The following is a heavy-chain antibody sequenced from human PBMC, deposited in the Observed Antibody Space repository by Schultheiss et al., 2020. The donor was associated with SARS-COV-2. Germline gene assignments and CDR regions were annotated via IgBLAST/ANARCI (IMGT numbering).Heavy chain of an antibody. CDR3: ARSSYYDFWSGYY. D-gene: IGHD3-3*01. J-gene: IGHJ4*02. Sequence: SETLSLTCAVSGGSISSSNWWSWVRQPPGKGLEWIGEIYHSGSTNYNPSLKSRVTISVDTSRNQFSLKLSSVTAADTAVYYCARSSYYDFWSGYYWGQGTLVTVSS. CDR2: IYHSGST. V-gene: IGHV4-4*02. CDR1: GGSISSSNW.